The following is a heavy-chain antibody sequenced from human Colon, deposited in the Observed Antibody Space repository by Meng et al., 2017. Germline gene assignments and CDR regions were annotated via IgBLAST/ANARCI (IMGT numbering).Heavy chain of an antibody. V-gene: IGHV3-21*01. D-gene: IGHD6-25*01. Sequence: GGSLRLSCAATGFTFSSYSMHWVRQTLGKGLEWVSSISRDSRDIFYADSVKGRFTISRDNAKNSLFLQMNSLRVEDTAVYYCTGGVPVAAFENWGQGKLVTVSS. CDR3: TGGVPVAAFEN. CDR2: ISRDSRDI. CDR1: GFTFSSYS. J-gene: IGHJ4*02.